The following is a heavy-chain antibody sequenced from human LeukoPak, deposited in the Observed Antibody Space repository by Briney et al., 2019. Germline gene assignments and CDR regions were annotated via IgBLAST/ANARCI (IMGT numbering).Heavy chain of an antibody. CDR3: ARAAAGGVWFDP. CDR1: GYTFTSYY. J-gene: IGHJ5*02. D-gene: IGHD6-13*01. V-gene: IGHV1-46*01. Sequence: ASVKVPCKASGYTFTSYYMHWVRQAPGQGLEWMGIINPSGGSTSYAQKFQGRVTMTRDTSTSTVYTELSSLRSEDTAVYYCARAAAGGVWFDPWGQGTLVTVSS. CDR2: INPSGGST.